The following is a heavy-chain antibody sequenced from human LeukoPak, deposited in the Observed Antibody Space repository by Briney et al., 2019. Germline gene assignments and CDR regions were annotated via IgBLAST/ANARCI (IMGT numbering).Heavy chain of an antibody. CDR2: ITTSGGT. V-gene: IGHV3-23*01. J-gene: IGHJ1*01. CDR1: VFAFRSYT. CDR3: AKNSSKPAGTYFQH. D-gene: IGHD2-2*01. Sequence: RPGGSLRLSCAASVFAFRSYTMTWVRLAPAPGKGLEWVSTITTSGGTNYADSVKGRFTISRDNSKNTLYLQMNSLRAEDTAVYYCAKNSSKPAGTYFQHCGPGTLVTVSS.